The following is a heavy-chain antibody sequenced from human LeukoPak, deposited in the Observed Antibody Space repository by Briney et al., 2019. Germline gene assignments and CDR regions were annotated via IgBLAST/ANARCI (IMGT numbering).Heavy chain of an antibody. CDR2: IWYDGSNK. V-gene: IGHV3-33*08. D-gene: IGHD5-18*01. CDR1: GFTFSSYG. J-gene: IGHJ4*02. Sequence: GGSLRLSCAASGFTFSSYGMHWVRQAPGKGLEWVAVIWYDGSNKYYADSVKGRFTISRDNSKNTLYLQMNSLRAEDTAVYYCARDXRGYVXGVIDXWGQGTLVTVSS. CDR3: ARDXRGYVXGVIDX.